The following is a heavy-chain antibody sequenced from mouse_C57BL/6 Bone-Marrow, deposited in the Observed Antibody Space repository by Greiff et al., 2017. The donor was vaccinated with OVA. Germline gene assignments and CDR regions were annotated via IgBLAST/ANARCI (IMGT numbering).Heavy chain of an antibody. V-gene: IGHV14-4*01. CDR3: TTGLRRGYYFDY. CDR2: IDPENGDT. CDR1: GFNIKDDY. D-gene: IGHD2-4*01. Sequence: VQLQQSGAELVRPGASVKLSCTASGFNIKDDYMPWVKQRPEQGLEWIGWIDPENGDTEYASKFQGKATITADTSSNTAYLQLSSLTSEDTAVYYCTTGLRRGYYFDYWGQGTTLTVSS. J-gene: IGHJ2*01.